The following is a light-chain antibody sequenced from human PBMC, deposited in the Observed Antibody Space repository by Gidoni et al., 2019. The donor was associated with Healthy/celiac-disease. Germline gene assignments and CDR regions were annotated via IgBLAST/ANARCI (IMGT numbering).Light chain of an antibody. CDR1: QSISSW. Sequence: DIQMTQSPSTLSASVGDRVTITCRASQSISSWLAWYQQKPGKAPKLLIYKASSLESGGPSRFSGSGSGTEFTLTISSLQPDDFATYYCQQYNSYSTFGQXTKVEIK. J-gene: IGKJ1*01. CDR3: QQYNSYST. V-gene: IGKV1-5*03. CDR2: KAS.